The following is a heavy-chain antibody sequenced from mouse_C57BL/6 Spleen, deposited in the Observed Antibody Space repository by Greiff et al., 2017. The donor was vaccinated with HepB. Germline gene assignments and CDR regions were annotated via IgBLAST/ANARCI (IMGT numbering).Heavy chain of an antibody. Sequence: EVMLVESGPGMVKPSQSLSLTCTVTGYSITSGYDWHWIRHFPGNKLEWMGYISYSGSTNYNPSLKSRISITHDTSKNHFFLKLNSVTTEDTATYYCARDLLYYGSSYGFDVWGTGTTVTVSS. CDR2: ISYSGST. D-gene: IGHD1-1*01. CDR1: GYSITSGYD. J-gene: IGHJ1*03. CDR3: ARDLLYYGSSYGFDV. V-gene: IGHV3-1*01.